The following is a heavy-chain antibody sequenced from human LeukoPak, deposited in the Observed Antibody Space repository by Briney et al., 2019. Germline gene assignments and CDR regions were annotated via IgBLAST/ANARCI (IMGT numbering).Heavy chain of an antibody. J-gene: IGHJ3*02. CDR3: ARPTVVVPAAMGDAFDI. D-gene: IGHD2-2*01. Sequence: PSETLSLTCTVSGGSISSSSYYWGWIRQPPGKGLEWIGSIYYSGSTYYNPSLKSRVTISVDTSKNQFSLKLSSVTAADTAVYYCARPTVVVPAAMGDAFDIWGQGTMVTVSS. CDR1: GGSISSSSYY. V-gene: IGHV4-39*01. CDR2: IYYSGST.